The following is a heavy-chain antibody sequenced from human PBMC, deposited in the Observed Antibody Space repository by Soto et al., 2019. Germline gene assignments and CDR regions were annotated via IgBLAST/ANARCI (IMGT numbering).Heavy chain of an antibody. CDR1: GYTFTSYA. D-gene: IGHD2-2*01. V-gene: IGHV1-3*01. CDR2: INAGNGNT. CDR3: ARTIMPIVVVPAADDAFDI. J-gene: IGHJ3*02. Sequence: GASVKVSCKASGYTFTSYAMHWVRQAPGQRLEWMGWINAGNGNTKYSQKFQGRVTITRDTSASTAYMELSSLRSEDTAVYYCARTIMPIVVVPAADDAFDIWGQGTMVTVSS.